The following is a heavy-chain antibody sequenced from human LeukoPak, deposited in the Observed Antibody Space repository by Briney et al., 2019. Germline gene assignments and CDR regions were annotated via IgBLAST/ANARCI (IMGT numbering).Heavy chain of an antibody. CDR3: ARDHDWGVDY. V-gene: IGHV1-2*02. Sequence: ASVTVSCKASGFTFTDHYMHWVRQAPGQGLEWMGWINGKRGDTNYAQNFQDRVTMTRDTSTSTVYMELSRLTVDDTAVYYCARDHDWGVDYWGQGALVTVSS. CDR2: INGKRGDT. J-gene: IGHJ4*02. D-gene: IGHD7-27*01. CDR1: GFTFTDHY.